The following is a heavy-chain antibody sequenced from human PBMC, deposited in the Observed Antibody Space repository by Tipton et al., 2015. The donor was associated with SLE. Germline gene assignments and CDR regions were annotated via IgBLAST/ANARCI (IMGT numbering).Heavy chain of an antibody. CDR1: GGSISSYY. Sequence: LRLSCTVSGGSISSYYWSWIRQPAGKGLEWIWRIYTSGSTNYNPSLQSRVTMLVDTSKNQFSLKLSSVTAADTAVYYCARLLSPYLDAFGIWGQGTMVTVPS. D-gene: IGHD3-16*01. J-gene: IGHJ3*02. CDR2: IYTSGST. CDR3: ARLLSPYLDAFGI. V-gene: IGHV4-4*07.